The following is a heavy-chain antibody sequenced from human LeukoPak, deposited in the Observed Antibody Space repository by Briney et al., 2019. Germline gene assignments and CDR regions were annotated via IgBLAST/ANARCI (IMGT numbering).Heavy chain of an antibody. CDR1: GFTFDDYG. CDR3: ARDADSGGWNAVDS. Sequence: PGGPLRLSCAASGFTFDDYGMSWVRQVPGKGLECVSGINWNGGRTGYADSVKGRFTISRDNAKNSLYLQMNSLRAEDTALYYCARDADSGGWNAVDSWGQGTLVSVSS. J-gene: IGHJ4*02. CDR2: INWNGGRT. D-gene: IGHD6-19*01. V-gene: IGHV3-20*04.